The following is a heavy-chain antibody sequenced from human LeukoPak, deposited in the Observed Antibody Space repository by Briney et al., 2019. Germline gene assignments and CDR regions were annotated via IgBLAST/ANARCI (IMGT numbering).Heavy chain of an antibody. CDR3: ANRGY. CDR2: IDGGGTT. V-gene: IGHV3-66*01. J-gene: IGHJ4*02. Sequence: QPGGSLRLSCAASGXTVSSNYMSWVRQAPGKGLEWVSKIDGGGTTNYADSVKGRFTVSRDNSKNTVYLQMNSLRVEDTAMYSCANRGYWGQGTLVTVSS. CDR1: GXTVSSNY.